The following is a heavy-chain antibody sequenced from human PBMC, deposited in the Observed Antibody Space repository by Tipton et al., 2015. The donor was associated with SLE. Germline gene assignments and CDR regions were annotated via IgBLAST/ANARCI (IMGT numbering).Heavy chain of an antibody. CDR1: GYSFTNYW. CDR2: IYLGDSDT. CDR3: ARLQLAGTWYFDV. Sequence: VQLVQSGAEVKKPGESLKISCKGSGYSFTNYWIGWVRQMPGKGLEWMGIIYLGDSDTRYSPSFQGQVAMSADKSIRTAYLQWNSLKASDNAIYYCARLQLAGTWYFDVWGRGTLVTVSS. D-gene: IGHD6-19*01. V-gene: IGHV5-51*03. J-gene: IGHJ2*01.